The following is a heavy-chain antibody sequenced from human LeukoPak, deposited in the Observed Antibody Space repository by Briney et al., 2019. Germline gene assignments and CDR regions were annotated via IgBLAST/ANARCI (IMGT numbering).Heavy chain of an antibody. Sequence: GASVKVSCKASGYTFTGYYMHWVRQAPGQGLEWMGRINPNSGDTNYAQKLQGRVTMTTDTSTSTAYMELRSLRSDDTAVYYCARVTGTTQFDPWGQGTLVTVSS. CDR1: GYTFTGYY. D-gene: IGHD1-20*01. V-gene: IGHV1-2*06. CDR3: ARVTGTTQFDP. CDR2: INPNSGDT. J-gene: IGHJ5*02.